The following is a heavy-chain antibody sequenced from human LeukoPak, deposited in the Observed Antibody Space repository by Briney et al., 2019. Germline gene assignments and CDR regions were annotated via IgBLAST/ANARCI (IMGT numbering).Heavy chain of an antibody. Sequence: ASVKVSCKASGYTFTGYYMHWVRQAPGQGLEWMGWINPNSGGTNYAQKFQGRVTMTRDTSISTAYMELSSLRSDDTAVYYCGRDLVSRQEVDQPWGQGTLVTVSS. CDR3: GRDLVSRQEVDQP. CDR1: GYTFTGYY. J-gene: IGHJ5*02. D-gene: IGHD1-26*01. CDR2: INPNSGGT. V-gene: IGHV1-2*02.